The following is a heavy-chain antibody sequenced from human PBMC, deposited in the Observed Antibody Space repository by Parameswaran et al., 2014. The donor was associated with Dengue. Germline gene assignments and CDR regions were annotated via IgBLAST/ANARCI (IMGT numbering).Heavy chain of an antibody. CDR2: IYYSGST. V-gene: IGHV4-39*01. D-gene: IGHD1-7*01. CDR3: ARSTGTTLHYFDY. J-gene: IGHJ4*01. Sequence: VRQMPGKGLEWIGSIYYSGSTYYNPSLKSRVTISVDTSKNQFSLKLSSVTAADTAVYHCARSTGTTLHYFDYW.